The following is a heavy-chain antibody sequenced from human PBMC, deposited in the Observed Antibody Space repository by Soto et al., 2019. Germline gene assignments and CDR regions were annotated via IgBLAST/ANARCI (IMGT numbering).Heavy chain of an antibody. J-gene: IGHJ5*02. Sequence: SETLSLTCTVSGGSISSSIYYWGWIRQPPGKGLEWIESIYYNGSTYYKPSLKSRDNISVETSKNQLSLKQNSVTAADTAVYYWARHSYYYGSTYGCWLDPWGQGTLVTVSS. CDR1: GGSISSSIYY. D-gene: IGHD3-10*01. V-gene: IGHV4-39*01. CDR2: IYYNGST. CDR3: ARHSYYYGSTYGCWLDP.